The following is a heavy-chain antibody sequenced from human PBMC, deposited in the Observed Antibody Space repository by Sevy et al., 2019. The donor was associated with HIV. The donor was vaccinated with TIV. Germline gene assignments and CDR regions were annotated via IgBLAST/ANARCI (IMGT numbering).Heavy chain of an antibody. CDR1: GFSFSHYA. CDR2: ISYDGTYK. Sequence: GGSLRLSCAVSGFSFSHYAFHWVRQAPGKGLEWVSLISYDGTYKYYADSVKGRFTISKDNSKNTLYLQMNSLRGNDTALYYWARVAVSYCTNDCYNRLDYWGPGALVTVSS. CDR3: ARVAVSYCTNDCYNRLDY. J-gene: IGHJ4*02. V-gene: IGHV3-30-3*01. D-gene: IGHD2-8*01.